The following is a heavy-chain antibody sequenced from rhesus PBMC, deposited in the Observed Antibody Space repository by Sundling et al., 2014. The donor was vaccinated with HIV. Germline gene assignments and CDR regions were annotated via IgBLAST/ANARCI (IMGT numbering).Heavy chain of an antibody. J-gene: IGHJ4*01. D-gene: IGHD2-21*01. CDR3: ARRGVGILGRAHLDY. CDR2: INTDTGNP. CDR1: GYTFTRYS. V-gene: IGHV7-114*01. Sequence: QVQLVQSGAEVKQPGASVKVSCKASGYTFTRYSMNWVRQAHGQRLEWMGWINTDTGNPTYAQDFKERFSFSMDTSINTAYLQISSLKAEDTAMYYCARRGVGILGRAHLDYWGQGVLVTVSS.